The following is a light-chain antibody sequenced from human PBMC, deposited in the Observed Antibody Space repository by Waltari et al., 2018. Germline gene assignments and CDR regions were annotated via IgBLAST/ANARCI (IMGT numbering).Light chain of an antibody. CDR3: QQYHNWPYT. CDR2: GAS. J-gene: IGKJ2*01. V-gene: IGKV3-15*01. CDR1: QSLSTN. Sequence: EILMTQSPATLSVSPGERATLSCRASQSLSTNLAWYQQHPGQAPRRLFYGASTRATGVPARFSGSRSGTEFTLIISSLQSEDFALYYCQQYHNWPYTFGQGTKLEIK.